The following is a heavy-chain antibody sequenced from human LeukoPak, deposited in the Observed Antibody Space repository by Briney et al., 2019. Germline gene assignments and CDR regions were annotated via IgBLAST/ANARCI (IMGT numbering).Heavy chain of an antibody. CDR3: ARDPGSSWYVDV. J-gene: IGHJ6*03. CDR2: IYYSGST. Sequence: PSETLSLTCTVSGGSISSSRYYWGWIRQPPGKGLEWIGSIYYSGSTYYNPSLKSRVSISIDTSKNQFSLKVNSVTAADTAVYYCARDPGSSWYVDVWGKGTTVTVSS. CDR1: GGSISSSRYY. D-gene: IGHD6-13*01. V-gene: IGHV4-39*07.